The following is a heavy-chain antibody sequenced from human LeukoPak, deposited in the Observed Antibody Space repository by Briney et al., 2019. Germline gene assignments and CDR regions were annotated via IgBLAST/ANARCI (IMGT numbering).Heavy chain of an antibody. CDR1: GYTFTSYA. D-gene: IGHD3-10*01. CDR3: ARDRHYYGSGSYYKLDY. CDR2: INAGNGNT. Sequence: ASVKVSCKASGYTFTSYAMHWVRQAPGQRLEWMGWINAGNGNTKYSQKFQGRVTITRDTSASTAYMELSSLRSEDTAVYCCARDRHYYGSGSYYKLDYWGQGTLVTVSS. V-gene: IGHV1-3*01. J-gene: IGHJ4*02.